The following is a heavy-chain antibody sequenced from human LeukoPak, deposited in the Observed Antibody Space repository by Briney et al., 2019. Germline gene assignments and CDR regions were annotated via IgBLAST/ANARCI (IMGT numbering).Heavy chain of an antibody. J-gene: IGHJ2*01. V-gene: IGHV3-48*02. CDR2: ISSSSSTI. Sequence: GGSLRLSCAASGFTFSTYSMNWVRQAPGKGLEWVSYISSSSSTIYYADSMKGRFTIYREKEKKSMYLQMNSLRDEDTAVYYCARRAGYFDLWGRGTLVTVSS. CDR3: ARRAGYFDL. CDR1: GFTFSTYS.